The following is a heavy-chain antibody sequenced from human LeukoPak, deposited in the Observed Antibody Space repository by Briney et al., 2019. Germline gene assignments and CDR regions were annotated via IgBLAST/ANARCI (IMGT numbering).Heavy chain of an antibody. J-gene: IGHJ4*02. Sequence: SETLSLTCSVSGDSISRSSYFWGWIRQPPGKGLEWIGTVNYRGITYYNTSLKSRVTISVDTSKNQFSLKLNSVTAADTAVYYRARVDVDTAMVDWGQGTLVTVSS. CDR2: VNYRGIT. CDR1: GDSISRSSYF. CDR3: ARVDVDTAMVD. V-gene: IGHV4-39*01. D-gene: IGHD5-18*01.